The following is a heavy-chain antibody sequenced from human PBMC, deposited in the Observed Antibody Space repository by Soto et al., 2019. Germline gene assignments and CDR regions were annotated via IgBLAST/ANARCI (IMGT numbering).Heavy chain of an antibody. CDR1: GYTFTSYD. Sequence: ASVKVSCKASGYTFTSYDINWVRQATGQGLEWMGWMNPNSGNTGYAQEFQGRVTMTRNTSISTAYMELSSLRSEDTAVYYCARVGRAARLIYYYYMDVWGKGTTVTVSS. J-gene: IGHJ6*03. CDR2: MNPNSGNT. D-gene: IGHD6-6*01. CDR3: ARVGRAARLIYYYYMDV. V-gene: IGHV1-8*01.